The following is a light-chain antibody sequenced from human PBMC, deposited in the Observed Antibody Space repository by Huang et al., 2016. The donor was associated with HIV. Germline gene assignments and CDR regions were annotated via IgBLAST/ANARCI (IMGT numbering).Light chain of an antibody. V-gene: IGKV3-15*01. CDR1: QSVSNN. CDR3: QQYNNWPTT. J-gene: IGKJ3*01. Sequence: EIVMTQSPGTLSVSPGERATLSCRASQSVSNNLAWYQQKPGQAPRLLIYGASLMATGLPARFSGSGSGTEFTLTISSLQSEDFAVYYCQQYNNWPTTFGPGTKVDIK. CDR2: GAS.